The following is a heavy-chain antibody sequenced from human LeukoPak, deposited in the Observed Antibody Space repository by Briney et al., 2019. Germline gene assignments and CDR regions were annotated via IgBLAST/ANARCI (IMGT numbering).Heavy chain of an antibody. V-gene: IGHV5-51*01. CDR1: GYSFTSYW. D-gene: IGHD4-17*01. Sequence: GESLQISCKDSGYSFTSYWIGWVRQMPGKGLEWMGIIYPDDSDTRYSPSFQGQVTISADKSISTAYLHWSSLKASDTAMYYCARQTYGDYVYDAFDIWGQGTMVTVSS. CDR3: ARQTYGDYVYDAFDI. J-gene: IGHJ3*02. CDR2: IYPDDSDT.